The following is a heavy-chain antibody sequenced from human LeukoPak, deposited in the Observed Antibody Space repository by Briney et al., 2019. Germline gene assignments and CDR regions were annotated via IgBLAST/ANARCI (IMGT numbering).Heavy chain of an antibody. CDR2: IYTSGST. V-gene: IGHV4-4*09. Sequence: SETLSLTCTVSGGSISSYYWSWIRQPPGKGLEWIWYIYTSGSTNYNPSLKSRVTISVDTSKNQFSLKLSSVTAADTAVYYCARQRIHYDGYNSPLFDYWGQGTLVTVSS. J-gene: IGHJ4*02. D-gene: IGHD5-24*01. CDR3: ARQRIHYDGYNSPLFDY. CDR1: GGSISSYY.